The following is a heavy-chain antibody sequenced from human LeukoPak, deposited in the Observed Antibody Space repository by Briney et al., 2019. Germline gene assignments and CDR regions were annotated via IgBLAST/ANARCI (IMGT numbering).Heavy chain of an antibody. Sequence: GGSLRLSCAASGFTFSSYAMSWVRQAPGKGLEWVSLIHGGVNTYYADSVKGRFTISRDDSKNTLFLQMNSLRADDTAVYYCARSRGASGTSRYFDYWGQGTLVTVSS. CDR3: ARSRGASGTSRYFDY. J-gene: IGHJ4*02. D-gene: IGHD3-10*01. CDR1: GFTFSSYA. V-gene: IGHV3-53*01. CDR2: IHGGVNT.